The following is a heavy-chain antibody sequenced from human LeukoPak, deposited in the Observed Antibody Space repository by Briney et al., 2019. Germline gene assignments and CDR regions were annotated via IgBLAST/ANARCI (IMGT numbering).Heavy chain of an antibody. Sequence: RPGGSLRLSCAASGFTFSSYAMHWVRQAPGKGLEGVAVISYDGSNKYYADSVKGRFTISRDNSKNTLYLQMNSLRAEDTAVYYCARDSFLVAAAGTGNLDYWGQGTLVTVSS. CDR1: GFTFSSYA. D-gene: IGHD6-13*01. V-gene: IGHV3-30-3*01. CDR3: ARDSFLVAAAGTGNLDY. J-gene: IGHJ4*02. CDR2: ISYDGSNK.